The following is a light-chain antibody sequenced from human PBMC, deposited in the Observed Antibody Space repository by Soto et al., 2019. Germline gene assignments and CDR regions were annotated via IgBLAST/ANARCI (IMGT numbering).Light chain of an antibody. V-gene: IGKV3-15*01. J-gene: IGKJ4*01. CDR3: QQYNNRPPLT. Sequence: EIVMTQSPATLSVSPGERATLSCRASQSVGSKLAWYQQKPGQAPRLLIYGASTRATGIPARFSGSGSGTEFTLTISSLQSEDFAVYYCQQYNNRPPLTFVGGTKVEIK. CDR1: QSVGSK. CDR2: GAS.